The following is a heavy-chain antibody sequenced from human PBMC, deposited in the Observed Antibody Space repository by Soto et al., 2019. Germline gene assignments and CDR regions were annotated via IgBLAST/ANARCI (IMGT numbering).Heavy chain of an antibody. V-gene: IGHV1-69*12. Sequence: QVQLVQSGAEMKEPGSSVKVSCKTSGGTFSSSAISWLRQAPGQGLEWMGGIIPLFRTPDYAQKFQGRVTIDADESTITAYMELSSLRSEDTAVYYGARENDRLQLGGNYYYILDVWGQGTTITVSS. D-gene: IGHD4-4*01. CDR1: GGTFSSSA. CDR3: ARENDRLQLGGNYYYILDV. CDR2: IIPLFRTP. J-gene: IGHJ6*02.